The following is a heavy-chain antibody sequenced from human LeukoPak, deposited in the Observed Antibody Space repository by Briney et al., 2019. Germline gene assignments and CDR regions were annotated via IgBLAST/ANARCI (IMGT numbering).Heavy chain of an antibody. CDR3: ARQHPDYDILTGYFEFDY. J-gene: IGHJ4*02. V-gene: IGHV4-39*01. CDR1: GGSISSSSYY. CDR2: IYYCGST. Sequence: SETLSLTCTVSGGSISSSSYYWGWIRQPPGKGLEWIGSIYYCGSTYYNPSLKSRVTISVDTSENQFSLKLSSVTAADTAVYYCARQHPDYDILTGYFEFDYWGQGTLVTVSS. D-gene: IGHD3-9*01.